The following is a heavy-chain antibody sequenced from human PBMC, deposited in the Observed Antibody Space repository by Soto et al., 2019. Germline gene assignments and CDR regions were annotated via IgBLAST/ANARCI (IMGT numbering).Heavy chain of an antibody. D-gene: IGHD1-1*01. Sequence: QVQLVQSGAEVKKPGSSVKVSCKAPGGTFSSYSINWVRQAPGQGLEWMGRVVPKIGNINFVRKFQGRLTLTADKFTRSAFLELSQLRAEDTAVYYCTRGRREQNWYDGNFEYWGQVAQVTVSS. CDR2: VVPKIGNI. CDR3: TRGRREQNWYDGNFEY. CDR1: GGTFSSYS. J-gene: IGHJ4*02. V-gene: IGHV1-69*08.